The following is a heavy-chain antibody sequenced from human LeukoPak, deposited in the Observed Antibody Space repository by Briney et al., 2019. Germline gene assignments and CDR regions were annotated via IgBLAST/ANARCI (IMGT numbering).Heavy chain of an antibody. CDR3: AGDHYLALKS. D-gene: IGHD1-14*01. CDR2: ISPSGST. Sequence: SETLSLTCAVYGGSFSDYYWSCIRQSPGKGLEWIGEISPSGSTNYKTSLKSRVTISTDTSKNQFSLRLNSVTAADTAVYYCAGDHYLALKSWGPGTLVTVSS. J-gene: IGHJ5*02. V-gene: IGHV4-34*01. CDR1: GGSFSDYY.